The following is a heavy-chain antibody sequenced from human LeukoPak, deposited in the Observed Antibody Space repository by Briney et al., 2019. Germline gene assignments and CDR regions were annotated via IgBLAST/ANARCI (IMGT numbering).Heavy chain of an antibody. CDR1: GFTLSDYS. CDR3: ARERVIAAAGDGFDS. J-gene: IGHJ4*02. Sequence: GGSLRLSCAASGFTLSDYSMNWVRQAPGKGLEWVSYISSSSTTIFYADSVKGRFTISRDNAKNSLFLQMSGLRDEDTALYYCARERVIAAAGDGFDSWGQGTLVTVSS. V-gene: IGHV3-48*02. D-gene: IGHD2-21*01. CDR2: ISSSSTTI.